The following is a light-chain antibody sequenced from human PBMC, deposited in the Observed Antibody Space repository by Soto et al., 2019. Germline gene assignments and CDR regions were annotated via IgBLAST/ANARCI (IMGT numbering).Light chain of an antibody. J-gene: IGKJ1*01. V-gene: IGKV3-20*01. CDR2: GAC. CDR3: QQYVTSPCA. CDR1: QSVSSSF. Sequence: EIELTQSPGTLSLSPGERATLSCRASQSVSSSFLAWYQQKPGQAPRLLIYGACNRATGIPDRFSGSGSGTDFTLTISRLEPEDFAVYYCQQYVTSPCAFGQGTKVAIE.